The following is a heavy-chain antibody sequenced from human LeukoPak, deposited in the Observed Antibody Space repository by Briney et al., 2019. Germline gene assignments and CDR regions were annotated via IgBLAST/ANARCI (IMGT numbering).Heavy chain of an antibody. CDR2: IYYSGST. Sequence: SETLSLTCTVSGGSISSSSYYWGWIRQPPGKGLEWIGSIYYSGSTYYNPSLKSRVTISVDTSKNQFPLKLSSVTAADTAVYYCARHLTTGPGDYSMDVWGQGTTVTVSS. CDR3: ARHLTTGPGDYSMDV. V-gene: IGHV4-39*01. D-gene: IGHD4-11*01. CDR1: GGSISSSSYY. J-gene: IGHJ6*02.